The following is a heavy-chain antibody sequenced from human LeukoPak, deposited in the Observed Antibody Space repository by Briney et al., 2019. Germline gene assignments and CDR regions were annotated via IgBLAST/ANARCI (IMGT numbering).Heavy chain of an antibody. CDR3: ARGRENAFDI. Sequence: SETLSLTCSVSGDSISSGPFYWSWIRRHPGKGPEWIGHISYSGSTYYTSSLKSRVTISVDTSKNRFSLKVTSVTAADTAVYYCARGRENAFDIWGQGTMVTVSS. V-gene: IGHV4-31*03. CDR2: ISYSGST. J-gene: IGHJ3*02. CDR1: GDSISSGPFY.